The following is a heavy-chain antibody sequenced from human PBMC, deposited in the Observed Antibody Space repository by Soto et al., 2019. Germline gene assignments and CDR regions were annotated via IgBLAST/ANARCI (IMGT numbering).Heavy chain of an antibody. J-gene: IGHJ3*02. Sequence: ASVKVSCKASGYTFTSYDINWVRQATGQGFEYLGWMNPNSGNTGYVKKFQGRVTMTRDTSMSTAYMELSSLRSEDTAVYYCAIDLGGCSGGSCYSPSAFDIWGQGTMVTVSS. CDR1: GYTFTSYD. CDR2: MNPNSGNT. CDR3: AIDLGGCSGGSCYSPSAFDI. V-gene: IGHV1-8*01. D-gene: IGHD2-15*01.